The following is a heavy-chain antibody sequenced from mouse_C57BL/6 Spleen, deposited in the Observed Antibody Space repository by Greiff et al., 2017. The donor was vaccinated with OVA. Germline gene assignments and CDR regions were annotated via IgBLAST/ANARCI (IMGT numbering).Heavy chain of an antibody. D-gene: IGHD1-3*01. CDR3: ARHPKDYAMDY. Sequence: EVKLMESGGGLVKPGGSLKLSCAASGFTFSSYTMSWVRQTPEKRLEWVATISGGGGNTYYPDSVKGRFTISRDNAKNTLYLQMSRLRSEDTALYYCARHPKDYAMDYWGQGTSVTVSS. CDR2: ISGGGGNT. V-gene: IGHV5-9*01. CDR1: GFTFSSYT. J-gene: IGHJ4*01.